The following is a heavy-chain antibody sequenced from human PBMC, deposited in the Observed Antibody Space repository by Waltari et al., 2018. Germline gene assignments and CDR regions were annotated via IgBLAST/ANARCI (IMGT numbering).Heavy chain of an antibody. J-gene: IGHJ4*02. V-gene: IGHV4-4*07. Sequence: QLQLQESGPGLVTPSETLSLTCSVSGGSISNYYWSWVRQPAGKGLEWIGHIYSSGNTNSNPSLKNRITMSVDTSKNRFSLKLSSVTAADTAVYYCARDQKGSGSPDPFDYWGQGTLVTVSS. D-gene: IGHD1-26*01. CDR3: ARDQKGSGSPDPFDY. CDR1: GGSISNYY. CDR2: IYSSGNT.